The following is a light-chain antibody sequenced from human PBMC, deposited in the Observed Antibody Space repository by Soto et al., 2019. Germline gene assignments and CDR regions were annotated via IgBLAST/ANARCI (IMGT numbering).Light chain of an antibody. V-gene: IGLV2-14*01. Sequence: QSALTQPASVSGSPGQSITISCTGTSSDVGTYDYVSWYQQQPGKAPKLMIYDVSNRPSGVSNRFSGSKSGNTASLTISGLQAEDEADYYCSSFTSSTTLEVFGGGTKLTV. J-gene: IGLJ2*01. CDR1: SSDVGTYDY. CDR3: SSFTSSTTLEV. CDR2: DVS.